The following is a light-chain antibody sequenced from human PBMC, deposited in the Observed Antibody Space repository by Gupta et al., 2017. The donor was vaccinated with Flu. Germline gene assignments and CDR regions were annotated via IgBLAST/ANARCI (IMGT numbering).Light chain of an antibody. Sequence: QSALTQPASVSGSPGQSITISCTGTSSDVGGYNYVSWYQHPPGKAPKLMFYEVINRPSGVSIRFSGSKSGNTASLTISGLQAEDEADYYCSSYTSSNSVEFGGGTKLTVL. CDR1: SSDVGGYNY. J-gene: IGLJ3*02. CDR2: EVI. V-gene: IGLV2-14*01. CDR3: SSYTSSNSVE.